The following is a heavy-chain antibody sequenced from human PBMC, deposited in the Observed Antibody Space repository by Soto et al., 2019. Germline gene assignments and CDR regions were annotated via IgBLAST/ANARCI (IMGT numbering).Heavy chain of an antibody. Sequence: GGSLRLSCAASGFTFSSYGMHWVRQAPGKGQEWVAVIWYDGSNKYYADSVKGRFTISRDNSKNTLYLQMNSLRAEDTAVYYCERDLYYYDSSGSFDYWGQGTLVPVYS. J-gene: IGHJ4*02. V-gene: IGHV3-33*01. CDR3: ERDLYYYDSSGSFDY. CDR2: IWYDGSNK. CDR1: GFTFSSYG. D-gene: IGHD3-22*01.